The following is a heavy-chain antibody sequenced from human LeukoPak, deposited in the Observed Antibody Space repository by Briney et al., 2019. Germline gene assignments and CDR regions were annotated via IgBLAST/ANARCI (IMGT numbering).Heavy chain of an antibody. CDR3: ARDRLGLYYFDY. J-gene: IGHJ4*02. CDR2: IWFDGSNK. CDR1: GFIFSTYG. Sequence: GRSLRLSCAASGFIFSTYGMHWVRQAAGEGLEWVAVIWFDGSNKYYADSVKGRFTISRDNSKNTLYLQMSSLRAEDTAVYYCARDRLGLYYFDYWGQGTLVTVSS. V-gene: IGHV3-33*01. D-gene: IGHD4/OR15-4a*01.